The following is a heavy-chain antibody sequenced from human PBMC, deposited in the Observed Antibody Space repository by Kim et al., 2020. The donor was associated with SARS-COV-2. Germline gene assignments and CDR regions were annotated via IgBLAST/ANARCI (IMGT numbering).Heavy chain of an antibody. D-gene: IGHD3-22*01. J-gene: IGHJ4*02. V-gene: IGHV4-59*01. CDR3: ARNYYDSSGFLPIDY. Sequence: PSLKRRLTIALDTSKNQFSLKLNAVTAADTAFYYCARNYYDSSGFLPIDYWGQGTLVTVSS.